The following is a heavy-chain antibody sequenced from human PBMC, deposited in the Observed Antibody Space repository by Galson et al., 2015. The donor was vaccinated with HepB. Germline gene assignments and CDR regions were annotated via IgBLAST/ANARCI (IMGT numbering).Heavy chain of an antibody. CDR3: ARDSSPPRDRIQLCS. J-gene: IGHJ5*01. CDR1: GGTFSSYT. CDR2: IIPILGIA. Sequence: SVKVSCKASGGTFSSYTISWVRQAPGKGLEWMGRIIPILGIANYAQKFQGRVTITADKSTSTAYMELSSLRSEDTAVYYCARDSSPPRDRIQLCSWSHGTLVTVSS. D-gene: IGHD5-18*01. V-gene: IGHV1-69*04.